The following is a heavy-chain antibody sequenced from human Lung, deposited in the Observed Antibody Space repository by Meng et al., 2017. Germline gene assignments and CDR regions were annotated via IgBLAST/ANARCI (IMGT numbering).Heavy chain of an antibody. J-gene: IGHJ3*02. CDR2: IHYSGTV. V-gene: IGHV4-39*07. CDR3: ARMESSLSEAFDI. D-gene: IGHD6-6*01. Sequence: QVRLPESGPGLLKPSETLSLTCTVSGDSISTSTYFWAWIRQPPGRGLEWIGKIHYSGTVYHNPSLRSRISILVDTSKNQFSLRLNSVTAADTAVYYCARMESSLSEAFDIWGQGTMVTVSS. CDR1: GDSISTSTYF.